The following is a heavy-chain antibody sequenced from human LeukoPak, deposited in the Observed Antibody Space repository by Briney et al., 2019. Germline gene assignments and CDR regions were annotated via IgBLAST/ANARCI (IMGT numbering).Heavy chain of an antibody. CDR1: GFIFSNYW. CDR3: ARSGGYEWDY. V-gene: IGHV3-7*01. CDR2: IKPDGSGE. J-gene: IGHJ4*02. D-gene: IGHD5-12*01. Sequence: PGGSLRLSCAASGFIFSNYWMTWVRQAPGKALEWVANIKPDGSGEYYVDSLKGRFTISRDNAENSLFLQMNNLRVDDTAVYYCARSGGYEWDYWGQGAVVTVSS.